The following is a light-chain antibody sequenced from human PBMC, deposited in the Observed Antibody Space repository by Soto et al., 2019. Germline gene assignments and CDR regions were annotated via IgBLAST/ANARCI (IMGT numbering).Light chain of an antibody. CDR2: DAS. CDR3: QQSRNWPLT. Sequence: EIVLTQSPATLSLSPGERATLSCRASQSVSSILAWYQQKPGQTPRLLIYDASNRATGIPVRFSGSGSGTDFTLTISSLEPEDCAVYYCQQSRNWPLTFGGGTKVEIK. J-gene: IGKJ4*01. CDR1: QSVSSI. V-gene: IGKV3-11*01.